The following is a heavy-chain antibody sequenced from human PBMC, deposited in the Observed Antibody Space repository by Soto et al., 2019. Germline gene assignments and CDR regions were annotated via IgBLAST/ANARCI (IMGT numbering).Heavy chain of an antibody. V-gene: IGHV1-69*13. D-gene: IGHD6-19*01. CDR3: ASESSGWYRYYFDY. CDR2: IIPIFGTA. CDR1: GGSISIYV. Sequence: SVKLSCKASGGSISIYVISWGRQDTGQGLEWMGGIIPIFGTANYAQKFQGRVTITADESTSTAYMELSSLRSEDTAVYYCASESSGWYRYYFDYWGQGTLVTVSS. J-gene: IGHJ4*02.